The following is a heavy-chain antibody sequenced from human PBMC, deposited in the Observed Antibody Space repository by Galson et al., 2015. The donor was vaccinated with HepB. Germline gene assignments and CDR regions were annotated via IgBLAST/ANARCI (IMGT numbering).Heavy chain of an antibody. Sequence: SLRLSCAASGFTFSSYGMHWVRQAPGKGLEWVAVISYDGSNKYYADSVKGRFTISRDNSKNTLYLQMNSLRAEDTAVYYCARGAYYDSSGYRIDYWGQGTLVTVSS. CDR3: ARGAYYDSSGYRIDY. CDR2: ISYDGSNK. J-gene: IGHJ4*02. CDR1: GFTFSSYG. V-gene: IGHV3-30*19. D-gene: IGHD3-22*01.